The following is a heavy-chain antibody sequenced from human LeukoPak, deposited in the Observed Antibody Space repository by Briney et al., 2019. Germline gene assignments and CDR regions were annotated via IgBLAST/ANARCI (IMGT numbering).Heavy chain of an antibody. CDR3: VKDRFRIVVVPAANFDY. CDR2: ISGNGATT. Sequence: GGSLRLSCAASGFTFSSYAMSWVRQAPGKGLEWVSAISGNGATTYYADSVKGRFTISRDNSKNTLYLQMNSLRAEDTAVYYCVKDRFRIVVVPAANFDYWGQGTLVTVSS. V-gene: IGHV3-23*01. CDR1: GFTFSSYA. J-gene: IGHJ4*02. D-gene: IGHD2-2*01.